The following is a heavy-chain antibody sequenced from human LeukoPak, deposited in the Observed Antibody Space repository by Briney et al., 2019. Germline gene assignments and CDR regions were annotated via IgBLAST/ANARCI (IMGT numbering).Heavy chain of an antibody. CDR3: ARAGAADAFDI. CDR2: ISPYNGYT. Sequence: GASVKVSCKASGYTFTTFGISWVRQAPGQGLEWMGWISPYNGYTNYAQKLQGRVTMTTDTSTSTAYMELRSLRSDDTAVYYCARAGAADAFDIWGQGTMVTVSS. V-gene: IGHV1-18*01. D-gene: IGHD3-10*01. CDR1: GYTFTTFG. J-gene: IGHJ3*02.